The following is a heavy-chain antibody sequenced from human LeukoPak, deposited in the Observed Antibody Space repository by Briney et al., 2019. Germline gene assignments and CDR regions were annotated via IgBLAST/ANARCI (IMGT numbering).Heavy chain of an antibody. Sequence: SETLSLTCTVSGGSINNYYWSWIRQPAGKGLEWIGRVYSSGRIIYNPALESRVTMSVDTSKNQFSLKMSSVTDADTAAYYCARDHCSGGSCYFPLDYWGQGTLVTVSS. CDR2: VYSSGRI. D-gene: IGHD2-15*01. V-gene: IGHV4-4*07. CDR1: GGSINNYY. CDR3: ARDHCSGGSCYFPLDY. J-gene: IGHJ4*02.